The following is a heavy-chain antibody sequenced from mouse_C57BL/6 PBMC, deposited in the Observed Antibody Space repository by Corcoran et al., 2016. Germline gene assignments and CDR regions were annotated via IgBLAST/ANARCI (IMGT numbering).Heavy chain of an antibody. CDR2: IYWDDDK. V-gene: IGHV8-12*01. CDR3: ARRADESWFAY. CDR1: GFSLSTSGMG. J-gene: IGHJ3*01. Sequence: QVTLKESGPGILQSSQTLSLTCSFSGFSLSTSGMGVSWIRQPSGKGLEWLAHIYWDDDKRYNPSLKSRLTISKDTSRNQVFLKITSVDTADTATYYCARRADESWFAYWGQGTLVTVSA.